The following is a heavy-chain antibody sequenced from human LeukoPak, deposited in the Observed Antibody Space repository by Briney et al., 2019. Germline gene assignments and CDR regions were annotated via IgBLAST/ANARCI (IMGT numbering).Heavy chain of an antibody. CDR2: INIGGTNT. CDR1: GFTFNDHY. Sequence: GGSLRLSYAVSGFTFNDHYMSWIRQAPGKGLEWLSYINIGGTNTHYADSVKGRFTISRDNAKKSLYLAMNNLRAEDTAVYYCATDGAGFDTWGQGVLVTVSS. CDR3: ATDGAGFDT. V-gene: IGHV3-11*01. J-gene: IGHJ5*02.